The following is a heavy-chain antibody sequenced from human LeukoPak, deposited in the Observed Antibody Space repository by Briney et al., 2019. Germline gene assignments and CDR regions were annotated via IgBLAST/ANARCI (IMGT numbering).Heavy chain of an antibody. Sequence: SETLSLTCTVSGGSISSSSHYWGWIRQPPGKGLEWIGSMYYRGSTYHNPSLKSRVTISVDTSKNQFSLKLSSVTAADTAVYYCARDGLFTPPDYYDSSGYYGLGAFDIWGQGTMVTVSS. D-gene: IGHD3-22*01. V-gene: IGHV4-39*07. J-gene: IGHJ3*02. CDR2: MYYRGST. CDR1: GGSISSSSHY. CDR3: ARDGLFTPPDYYDSSGYYGLGAFDI.